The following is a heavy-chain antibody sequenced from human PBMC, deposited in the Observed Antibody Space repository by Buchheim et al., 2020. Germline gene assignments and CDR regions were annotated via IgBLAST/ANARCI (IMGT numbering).Heavy chain of an antibody. Sequence: EVQLLESGGGLVQPGGSLRLSCAASGFTFSSYAMSWVRQAPGKGLEWVSAISGSGGSTYYADSVKGRFTISRANSKNTLYLQMNSLRAEDTDVYYCAKSSLRYYDREGYFDYWGQGTL. CDR1: GFTFSSYA. CDR2: ISGSGGST. J-gene: IGHJ4*02. CDR3: AKSSLRYYDREGYFDY. V-gene: IGHV3-23*01. D-gene: IGHD3-22*01.